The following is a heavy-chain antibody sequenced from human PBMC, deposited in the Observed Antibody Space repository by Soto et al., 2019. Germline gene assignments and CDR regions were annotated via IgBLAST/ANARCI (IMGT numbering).Heavy chain of an antibody. J-gene: IGHJ3*02. CDR2: FDPEDGET. CDR1: GYTLTELS. Sequence: ASVKVSCKVSGYTLTELSMHWVRQAPGKGLEWMGGFDPEDGETIYAQKFQGRVTMTEDTSTDTAYMELSSLRSEDTAVYYCATTTGTSGTTFHPPFPDAFDIWGQGTMVTVSS. CDR3: ATTTGTSGTTFHPPFPDAFDI. V-gene: IGHV1-24*01. D-gene: IGHD1-7*01.